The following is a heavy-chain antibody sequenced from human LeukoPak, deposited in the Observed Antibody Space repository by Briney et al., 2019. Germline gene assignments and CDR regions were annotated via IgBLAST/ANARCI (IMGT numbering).Heavy chain of an antibody. CDR1: GFSFSSYS. CDR2: ISSDGSNK. Sequence: GGSLRLSCAVSGFSFSSYSTHWVRQAPGKGLEWAAVISSDGSNKYYADSVKGRFTISRDNSKNTLYMQMNSLRAEDTAVYYCVRQSSGWYHLDYWGQGTLVTVSS. D-gene: IGHD6-19*01. J-gene: IGHJ4*02. V-gene: IGHV3-30-3*01. CDR3: VRQSSGWYHLDY.